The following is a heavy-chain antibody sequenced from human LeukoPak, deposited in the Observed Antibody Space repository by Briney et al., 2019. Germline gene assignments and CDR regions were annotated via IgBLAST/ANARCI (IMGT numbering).Heavy chain of an antibody. J-gene: IGHJ4*02. CDR3: ARALYCSSTSCYDDY. D-gene: IGHD2-2*01. V-gene: IGHV3-21*01. Sequence: GGSLRLSCAASGFTFSSYSMNWVRQAPGKGLEWVSSISSSSSYIYYADSVKGRFTTSRDNAKNSLYLQMNSLRAEDTAVYYCARALYCSSTSCYDDYWGQGTLVTVSS. CDR1: GFTFSSYS. CDR2: ISSSSSYI.